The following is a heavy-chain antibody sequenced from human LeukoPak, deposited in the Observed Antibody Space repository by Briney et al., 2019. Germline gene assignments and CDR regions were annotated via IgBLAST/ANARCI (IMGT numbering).Heavy chain of an antibody. CDR3: ARAAAWGNWYFDL. CDR1: GFTFSRHG. CDR2: IGDTGRAK. V-gene: IGHV3-30*03. Sequence: AGRSLRLSCAASGFTFSRHGMHWVRQAPGKGLEWVAVIGDTGRAKYYADSVEGRFTASRDNSKNTLYLEMNSLRYDDTALYYCARAAAWGNWYFDLWGRGTLVTVSS. J-gene: IGHJ2*01. D-gene: IGHD2-2*01.